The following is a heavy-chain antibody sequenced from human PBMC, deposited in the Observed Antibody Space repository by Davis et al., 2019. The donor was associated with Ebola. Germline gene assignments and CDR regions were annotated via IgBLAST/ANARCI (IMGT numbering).Heavy chain of an antibody. CDR2: ISGSGGST. J-gene: IGHJ4*02. V-gene: IGHV3-23*01. Sequence: GESLKISCAASGFTFSSYAMSWVRQAPGKGLEWVSAISGSGGSTYYADSVKGRFTISRDNSKNTLYLQMNSLRAEDTAVYYCASPPGHNGNWGQGTLVTVSS. CDR1: GFTFSSYA. CDR3: ASPPGHNGN. D-gene: IGHD1-1*01.